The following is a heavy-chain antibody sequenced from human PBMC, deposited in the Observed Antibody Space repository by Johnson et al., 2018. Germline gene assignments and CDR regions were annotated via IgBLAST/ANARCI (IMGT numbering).Heavy chain of an antibody. Sequence: QVQLQESGGGVVQPGRSLRLSCAASGFTFSSYGMHWVRQAPGKGLEWVAVISYDGSNKYYADSVKGRFTISRDNSKNTLYLQVHSLRAEDRALYNCARVYGLPGVSGPHYYYGMDVWGQGTTVTVSS. CDR3: ARVYGLPGVSGPHYYYGMDV. CDR2: ISYDGSNK. V-gene: IGHV3-30*03. D-gene: IGHD3-9*01. J-gene: IGHJ6*02. CDR1: GFTFSSYG.